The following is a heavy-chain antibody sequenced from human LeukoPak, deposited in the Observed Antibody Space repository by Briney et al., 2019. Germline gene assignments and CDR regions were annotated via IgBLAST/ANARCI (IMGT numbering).Heavy chain of an antibody. CDR3: ARLVTAAGTGD. CDR1: GFTFTSHG. Sequence: GGSLRLSCAASGFTFTSHGMSWVRQAPGKGLEWVSSISGGGENTYYADSVKGRFTISRDNSKNMLFMQMNSLRAEDTAVYYCARLVTAAGTGDWGQGTLVIVSS. D-gene: IGHD6-13*01. CDR2: ISGGGENT. V-gene: IGHV3-23*01. J-gene: IGHJ1*01.